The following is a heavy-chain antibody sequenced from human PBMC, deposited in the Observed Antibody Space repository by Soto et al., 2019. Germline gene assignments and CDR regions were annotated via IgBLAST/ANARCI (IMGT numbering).Heavy chain of an antibody. CDR2: INHTGST. J-gene: IGHJ5*02. D-gene: IGHD3-10*01. CDR3: ARGGLRGASTS. V-gene: IGHV4-34*01. Sequence: PSETLSLTCAVYGGSFGDYYWSWIRQPPGKGLEWIGEINHTGSTNYNPSLKSRVTISIDTSKNQFSLKLSSVTAADTAVYYCARGGLRGASTSWGQGTLVTVSS. CDR1: GGSFGDYY.